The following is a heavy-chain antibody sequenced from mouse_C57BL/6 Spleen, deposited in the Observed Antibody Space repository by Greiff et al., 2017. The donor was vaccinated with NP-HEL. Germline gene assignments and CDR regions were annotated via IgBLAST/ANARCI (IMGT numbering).Heavy chain of an antibody. J-gene: IGHJ4*01. Sequence: QVHVKQPGAELVKPGASVKMSCKASGYTFTSYWITWVKQRPGQGLEWIGDIYPGSGSTNYNEKFKSKATLTVDTSSSTAYMQLSSLTSEDSAVYYCARGDYYGSSYDYYAMDYWGQGTSVTVSS. CDR2: IYPGSGST. CDR3: ARGDYYGSSYDYYAMDY. CDR1: GYTFTSYW. V-gene: IGHV1-55*01. D-gene: IGHD1-1*01.